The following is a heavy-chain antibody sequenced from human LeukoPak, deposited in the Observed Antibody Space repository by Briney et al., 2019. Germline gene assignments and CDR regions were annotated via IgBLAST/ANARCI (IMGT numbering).Heavy chain of an antibody. V-gene: IGHV4-34*01. J-gene: IGHJ4*02. CDR2: INHSGST. D-gene: IGHD5-24*01. CDR3: ARGVRDGYNYADY. CDR1: GGSFSGYY. Sequence: SETLSLTCAVYGGSFSGYYWSWIRQPPGKGLEWIGEINHSGSTNYNPSLKSRVTISVDTSKNQSSLKLSSVTAADTAVYYCARGVRDGYNYADYWGQGTLVTVSS.